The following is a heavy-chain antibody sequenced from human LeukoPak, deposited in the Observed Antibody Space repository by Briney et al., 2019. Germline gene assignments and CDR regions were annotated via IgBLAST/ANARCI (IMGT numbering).Heavy chain of an antibody. CDR3: ARNRSVTTPPVFVH. CDR1: GYSIRSGDY. CDR2: IYHSGST. D-gene: IGHD4-17*01. Sequence: SETLSLTYAVSGYSIRSGDYWGWIQQSPGKGLEWIGSIYHSGSTHYNPSLKSLVTISVDTSKNQFSLMLSSVTAADTAVYYCARNRSVTTPPVFVHWGEGTLVTVSS. V-gene: IGHV4-38-2*01. J-gene: IGHJ4*02.